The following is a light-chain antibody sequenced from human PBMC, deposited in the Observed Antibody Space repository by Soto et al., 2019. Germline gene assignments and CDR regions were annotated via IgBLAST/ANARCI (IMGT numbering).Light chain of an antibody. Sequence: EIVLTQSPGTLSLSPGERATLSCRASRTVSSSYLAWYQQKAGQAPRLLIYGASSRASAIPDRFSGSGSGTDLTLTISRLETEDFAVYYCQQYGSSPVTFGGGTKVEIK. CDR1: RTVSSSY. J-gene: IGKJ4*01. CDR3: QQYGSSPVT. V-gene: IGKV3-20*01. CDR2: GAS.